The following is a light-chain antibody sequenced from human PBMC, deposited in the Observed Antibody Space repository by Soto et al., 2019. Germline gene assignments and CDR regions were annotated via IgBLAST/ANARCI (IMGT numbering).Light chain of an antibody. CDR1: QGVSSN. V-gene: IGKV3-15*01. J-gene: IGKJ2*01. Sequence: EIVMTQSPANLSVSPGDRATLSCRASQGVSSNLAWYQQKPGQGPRLLIYGASTRATGIPARFSGSGSGTELTLTISSLQYEDFAVYYCQQYNNCPPYTFGQGTKVEIK. CDR2: GAS. CDR3: QQYNNCPPYT.